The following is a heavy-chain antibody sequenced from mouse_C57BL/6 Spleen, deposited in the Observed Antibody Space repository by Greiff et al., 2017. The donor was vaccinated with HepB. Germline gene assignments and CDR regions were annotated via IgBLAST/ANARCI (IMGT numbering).Heavy chain of an antibody. CDR1: GFSLTSYA. Sequence: VQVVESGPGLVAPSQSLSITCTVSGFSLTSYAISWVRQPPGKGLEWLGVIWTGGGTNYNSARKSRLSISKGNSKSQVFLKMNSLQTDDTARYYGARKDYGNYEDAMDYWGQGTSGTVSS. CDR2: IWTGGGT. CDR3: ARKDYGNYEDAMDY. J-gene: IGHJ4*01. D-gene: IGHD2-1*01. V-gene: IGHV2-9-1*01.